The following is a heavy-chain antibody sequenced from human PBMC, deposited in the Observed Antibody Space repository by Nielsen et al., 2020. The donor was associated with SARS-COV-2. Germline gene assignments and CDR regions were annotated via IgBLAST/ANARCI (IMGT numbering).Heavy chain of an antibody. CDR2: VSGSGGTT. Sequence: GESLKIYCAASGFTFSSYAMSWVRQAPGKGLEWVSGVSGSGGTTNYADSVKGRFTISRDNSKNTLYLQMNSLRAEETAVYYCAKRFLSGEWYFDLWGRGTLVTVSS. CDR1: GFTFSSYA. D-gene: IGHD7-27*01. CDR3: AKRFLSGEWYFDL. V-gene: IGHV3-23*01. J-gene: IGHJ2*01.